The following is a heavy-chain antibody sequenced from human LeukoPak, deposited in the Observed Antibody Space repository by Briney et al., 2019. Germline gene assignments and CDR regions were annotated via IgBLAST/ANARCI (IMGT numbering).Heavy chain of an antibody. CDR2: IYYSGST. Sequence: SETLSLTCTVPGGSISSSSYCWGCIRQPPGKGLEWIGSIYYSGSTYYNPSLKSRVTISVDTSKNQFSLKLSSVTAADTAVYYCARPNAYYGMDVWGQGTTVTVSS. CDR3: ARPNAYYGMDV. J-gene: IGHJ6*02. CDR1: GGSISSSSYC. V-gene: IGHV4-39*01.